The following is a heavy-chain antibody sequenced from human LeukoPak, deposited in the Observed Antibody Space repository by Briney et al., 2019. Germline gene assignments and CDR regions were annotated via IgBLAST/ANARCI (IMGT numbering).Heavy chain of an antibody. D-gene: IGHD3-16*02. CDR3: AKDSLGELSPLDY. Sequence: SETLSLTCTVSGGSISSSSYYWGWIRQPPGKGLEWIGSIYYSGNTYYNASLKSQVSISIDTSKNQFSLRLTSVTAADTAVYYCAKDSLGELSPLDYWGQGTLVTVSS. V-gene: IGHV4-39*01. CDR1: GGSISSSSYY. CDR2: IYYSGNT. J-gene: IGHJ4*02.